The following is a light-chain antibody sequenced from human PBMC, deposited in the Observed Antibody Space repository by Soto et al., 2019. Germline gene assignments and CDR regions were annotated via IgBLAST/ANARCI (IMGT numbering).Light chain of an antibody. CDR2: GAS. CDR3: HQYGGSPQT. CDR1: QSVGNY. Sequence: EIVLTQSPGTLSLSPGERATLPCRASQSVGNYLTWYQRKPGQAPRLLIYGASSRATDIPDRFSGSGSGTDFTLTISRLEPEDFAVYYCHQYGGSPQTFGQGTKVEIK. J-gene: IGKJ1*01. V-gene: IGKV3-20*01.